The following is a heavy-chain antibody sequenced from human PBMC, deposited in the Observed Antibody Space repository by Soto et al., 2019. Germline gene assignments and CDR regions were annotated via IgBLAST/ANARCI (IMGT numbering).Heavy chain of an antibody. CDR2: IRSKAYGGTT. V-gene: IGHV3-49*03. CDR3: TSVRHLIVVVVAATTSPFDY. Sequence: GGSLRLSCTASGFTFGDYAMSWFRQAPGKGLEWVGFIRSKAYGGTTEYAEYVKGKFTISRDDSKSMAHLQMNSLKTEDTAVYYCTSVRHLIVVVVAATTSPFDYWGQGTLVTVSS. CDR1: GFTFGDYA. D-gene: IGHD2-15*01. J-gene: IGHJ4*02.